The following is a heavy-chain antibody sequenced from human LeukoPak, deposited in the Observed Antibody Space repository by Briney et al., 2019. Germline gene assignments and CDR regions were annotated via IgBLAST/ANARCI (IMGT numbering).Heavy chain of an antibody. D-gene: IGHD2-15*01. J-gene: IGHJ4*02. CDR1: GFTFSDYY. CDR3: ASRYCSGGSCYFDY. V-gene: IGHV3-11*01. CDR2: ISSSGSTI. Sequence: GGSLRLSCAASGFTFSDYYMSWIRQAPGKGLEWVSYISSSGSTIYYADSVKGRFTISRDNAKNSLYLQMNSLRAEDTAMYYCASRYCSGGSCYFDYWGQGTLVTVSS.